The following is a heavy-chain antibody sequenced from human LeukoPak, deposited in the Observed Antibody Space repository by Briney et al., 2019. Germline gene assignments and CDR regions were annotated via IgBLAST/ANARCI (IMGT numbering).Heavy chain of an antibody. CDR1: GGSISSYY. J-gene: IGHJ5*02. Sequence: SETLSLTCTVSGGSISSYYWSWIRQPPGKGLEWIGYIYYSGSTNYNPSLKSRVTKLVDTSKNQFSLKLSSVTAADTAVYYCAGERIGGVLWFDPWGQGTLVTVSS. CDR3: AGERIGGVLWFDP. V-gene: IGHV4-59*01. CDR2: IYYSGST. D-gene: IGHD2-15*01.